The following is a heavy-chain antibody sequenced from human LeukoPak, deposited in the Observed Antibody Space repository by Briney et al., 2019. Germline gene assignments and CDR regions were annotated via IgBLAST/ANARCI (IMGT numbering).Heavy chain of an antibody. J-gene: IGHJ5*02. D-gene: IGHD3-22*01. V-gene: IGHV4-30-4*08. CDR3: ARPYYYDSRIDP. CDR2: VYYSGSN. Sequence: SQTLSLTCTVSGGSISSGDYYWSWLRQPPGLGLEWFAYVYYSGSNYYNPSLKSRITMSADTSKNQLSLKLSSVTAAATAVYYCARPYYYDSRIDPWGQGILVTVSS. CDR1: GGSISSGDYY.